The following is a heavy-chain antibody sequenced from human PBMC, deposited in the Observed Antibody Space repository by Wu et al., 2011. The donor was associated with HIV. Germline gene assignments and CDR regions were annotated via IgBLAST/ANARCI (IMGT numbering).Heavy chain of an antibody. CDR3: ARGDY. CDR1: GYTFTNYD. CDR2: MSPNSGST. V-gene: IGHV1-8*02. J-gene: IGHJ4*02. Sequence: QVQLVQSGAEVKKPGASVRVSCKASGYTFTNYDINWVRQATGQGLEWVGSMSPNSGSTGYAXNFQGRITLTRNTSISIAYMYLSSLTSEDTAVYYCARGDYWGQGTLVTSPQ.